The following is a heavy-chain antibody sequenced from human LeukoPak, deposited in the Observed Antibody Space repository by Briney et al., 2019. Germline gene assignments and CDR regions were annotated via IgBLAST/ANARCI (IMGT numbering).Heavy chain of an antibody. Sequence: SETLSLPCALSSYSISSGYYWGWIRQPPGKGLEWIGSIYHSGRTYYNPSLKSRVTISVDTSKNQFSLKLSSVTAADTAVYYCARTDYYDSSGGLPGYFDYWGQGTLVTVSS. CDR2: IYHSGRT. V-gene: IGHV4-38-2*01. CDR3: ARTDYYDSSGGLPGYFDY. D-gene: IGHD3-22*01. CDR1: SYSISSGYY. J-gene: IGHJ4*02.